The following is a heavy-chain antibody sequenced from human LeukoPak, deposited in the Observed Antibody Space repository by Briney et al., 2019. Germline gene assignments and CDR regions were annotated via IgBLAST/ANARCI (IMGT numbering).Heavy chain of an antibody. CDR3: AKDHYYGSGSLKTFDY. CDR1: GFTFSSYG. J-gene: IGHJ4*02. Sequence: PGGSLRLSCAASGFTFSSYGMHWVRQAPGKGLEWVAVISYDGSNKYYADSVKGRFTISRDNSKNTLYLQMNSLRAEDTAVYYCAKDHYYGSGSLKTFDYWGQGTLVTVSS. D-gene: IGHD3-10*01. V-gene: IGHV3-30*18. CDR2: ISYDGSNK.